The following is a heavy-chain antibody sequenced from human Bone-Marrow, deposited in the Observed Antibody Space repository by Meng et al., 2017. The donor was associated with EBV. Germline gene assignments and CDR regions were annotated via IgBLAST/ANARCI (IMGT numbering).Heavy chain of an antibody. CDR2: IIPIFGTA. CDR3: ARPGYCSGGSCGNYFDY. CDR1: GGTFSSYV. Sequence: QVKRVRSGAEVKKLGASVKVACKASGGTFSSYVISWVRQAPGQGLEWMGGIIPIFGTANYAQKFQGRVTITADESTSTAYMELSSLRSEDTAVYYCARPGYCSGGSCGNYFDYWGQGTLVTVSS. J-gene: IGHJ4*02. D-gene: IGHD2-15*01. V-gene: IGHV1-69*01.